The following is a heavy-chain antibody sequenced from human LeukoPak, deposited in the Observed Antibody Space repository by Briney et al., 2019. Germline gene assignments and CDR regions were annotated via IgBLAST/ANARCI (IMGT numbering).Heavy chain of an antibody. Sequence: SVKVSCKASGGTFSSYAISWVRQAHGQGLEWMGGIIPIFGTANYAQKFQGRVTITTDESTSTAYMELSSLRSEDTAVYYCARDSLAVAGTFDYWGQGTLVTVSS. V-gene: IGHV1-69*05. CDR2: IIPIFGTA. CDR3: ARDSLAVAGTFDY. J-gene: IGHJ4*02. CDR1: GGTFSSYA. D-gene: IGHD6-19*01.